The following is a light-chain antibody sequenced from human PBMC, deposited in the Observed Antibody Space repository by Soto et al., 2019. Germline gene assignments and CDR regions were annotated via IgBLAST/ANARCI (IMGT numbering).Light chain of an antibody. CDR3: QQNYRTLPT. V-gene: IGKV1-39*01. J-gene: IGKJ3*01. Sequence: DIQMTQSPSSLSASIGDRVTITCRASQSIATYLNWYQQKPGKAPNLLIFGASSLRSGAPSRFSAGGSGTDFTLLISSRQPEGVAPCYCQQNYRTLPTFGPGTKVEIK. CDR2: GAS. CDR1: QSIATY.